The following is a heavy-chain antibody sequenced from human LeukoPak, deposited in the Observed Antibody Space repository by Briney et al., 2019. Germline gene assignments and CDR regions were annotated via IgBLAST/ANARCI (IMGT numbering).Heavy chain of an antibody. CDR3: ARGTAGGVINWGIDY. CDR2: IKQDGSEK. D-gene: IGHD3-16*02. V-gene: IGHV3-7*01. Sequence: PGGSLRLSCAASRFTFSSHCKNWPPHAPGEGLEGLVNIKQDGSEKFCVDSVKGRFTISRDKAKNSLYLQMNSLRAEDTAVYYCARGTAGGVINWGIDYWGQGTLVTVSS. J-gene: IGHJ4*02. CDR1: RFTFSSHC.